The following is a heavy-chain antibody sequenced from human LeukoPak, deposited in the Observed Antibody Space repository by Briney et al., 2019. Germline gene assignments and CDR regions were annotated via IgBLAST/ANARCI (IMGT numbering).Heavy chain of an antibody. CDR1: GGTFSSYA. V-gene: IGHV1-69*13. CDR3: ARPLTTNALDY. J-gene: IGHJ4*02. CDR2: IILIYGTA. D-gene: IGHD1-1*01. Sequence: GASVKVSCEASGGTFSSYAISWVRQAPGQGLEWMGRIILIYGTANYAQKFQGRVTITADESTSTAYMELSSLRSEDTAVYYCARPLTTNALDYWGQGTLVTVSS.